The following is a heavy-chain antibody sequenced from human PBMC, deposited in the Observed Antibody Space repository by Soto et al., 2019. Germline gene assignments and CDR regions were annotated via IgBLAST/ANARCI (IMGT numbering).Heavy chain of an antibody. CDR3: ARDPGYYDSSGSNYFDY. CDR1: GFTFSSYG. D-gene: IGHD3-22*01. Sequence: QVQLVESGGGVVQPGRSLRLSCAASGFTFSSYGMHWVRQAPGKGLEWVAVIWYDGSNKYYADSVKGRFTISRDNSXNXXDLQMNSLRAEDTAVYYCARDPGYYDSSGSNYFDYWGQGTLVTVSS. J-gene: IGHJ4*02. CDR2: IWYDGSNK. V-gene: IGHV3-33*01.